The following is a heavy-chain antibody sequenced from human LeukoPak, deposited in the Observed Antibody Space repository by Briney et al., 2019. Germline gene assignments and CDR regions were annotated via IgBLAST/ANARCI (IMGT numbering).Heavy chain of an antibody. Sequence: SHTLSLTYAISGASLSSNTAAWNWITQSPSRGLEWLGSTYYRSKWYNNYAVSVKSRISINQDTSKNQFSLHLKSVAPEDTAVNYCGREQTGDQNIDYWGQGTLVTVSS. CDR1: GASLSSNTAA. J-gene: IGHJ4*02. D-gene: IGHD7-27*01. CDR3: GREQTGDQNIDY. CDR2: TYYRSKWYN. V-gene: IGHV6-1*01.